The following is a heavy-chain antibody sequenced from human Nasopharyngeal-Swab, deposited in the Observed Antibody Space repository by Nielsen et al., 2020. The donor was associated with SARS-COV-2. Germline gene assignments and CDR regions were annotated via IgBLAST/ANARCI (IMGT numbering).Heavy chain of an antibody. CDR1: GFTFSTYA. CDR3: AKARAGRYPQSRILDN. Sequence: GESLKISCAASGFTFSTYAMNWVRQAPGKGLEWVSVIGDDGTGINYANSVKGRFTISRDNSKNTLYLQMNSLRAEDTAVYYCAKARAGRYPQSRILDNWARGTLVTVSA. CDR2: IGDDGTGI. D-gene: IGHD2-21*01. V-gene: IGHV3-23*01. J-gene: IGHJ4*02.